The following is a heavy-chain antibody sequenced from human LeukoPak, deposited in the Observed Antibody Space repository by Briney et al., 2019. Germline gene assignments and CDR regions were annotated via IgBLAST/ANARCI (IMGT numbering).Heavy chain of an antibody. CDR1: GYIFTGYY. Sequence: ASVKVSCKASGYIFTGYYMHWVRQAPGQGLEWMGRINPNSGGTNYAQKFQGRVTMTRDTSISTAYMELSRLRSDDTAVYYCARVPELQVAFDYWGQGTLVTVSS. CDR3: ARVPELQVAFDY. V-gene: IGHV1-2*06. J-gene: IGHJ4*02. D-gene: IGHD3-10*01. CDR2: INPNSGGT.